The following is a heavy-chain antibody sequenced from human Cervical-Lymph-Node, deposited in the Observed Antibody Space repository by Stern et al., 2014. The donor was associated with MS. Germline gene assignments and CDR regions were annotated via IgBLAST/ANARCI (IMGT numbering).Heavy chain of an antibody. J-gene: IGHJ4*02. CDR1: GFTFDAYA. V-gene: IGHV3-9*01. CDR2: ITWNSVSV. Sequence: EMQLVESGGGLVQPGRSLRLSCAASGFTFDAYAMHWVRQAPGKGLEWVSGITWNSVSVGYADSVKGRFTISRDNAKNSLYLQMNSLRGDDTALYYCAKGSGGSGYYPVALDYWGQGTLVTVSS. D-gene: IGHD3-3*01. CDR3: AKGSGGSGYYPVALDY.